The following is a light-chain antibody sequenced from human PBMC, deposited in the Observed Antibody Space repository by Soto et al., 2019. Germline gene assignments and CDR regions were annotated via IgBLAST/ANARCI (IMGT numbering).Light chain of an antibody. Sequence: EIVLTQSPDTLSLSPGERATLSCRASQSVGSSYLAWYQQKPGQAPRLLIYGASSRATGIPDRFSGSGSGTDFTLTISRLEPEDFAVYYCQQYGSSRTFGQGTKVDIK. V-gene: IGKV3-20*01. J-gene: IGKJ1*01. CDR1: QSVGSSY. CDR2: GAS. CDR3: QQYGSSRT.